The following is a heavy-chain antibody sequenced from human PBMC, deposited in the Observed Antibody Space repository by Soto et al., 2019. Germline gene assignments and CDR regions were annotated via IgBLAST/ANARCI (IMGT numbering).Heavy chain of an antibody. CDR3: ARSFGWYAIDQ. CDR2: IHHSGST. J-gene: IGHJ4*02. CDR1: SASIISEQR. D-gene: IGHD6-19*01. V-gene: IGHV4-4*02. Sequence: QMQLQESGPGLVKPSATLSLTCAVSSASIISEQRWSWVRQPPGKGLEWIGEIHHSGSTNNNQSLRSRVTMSVDKSKNQFSLNVNTVTAADTAVYYCARSFGWYAIDQWGQGTLVIVSS.